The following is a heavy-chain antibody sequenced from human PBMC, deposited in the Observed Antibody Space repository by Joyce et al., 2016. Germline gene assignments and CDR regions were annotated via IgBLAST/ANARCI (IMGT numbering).Heavy chain of an antibody. V-gene: IGHV3-48*04. CDR1: GFNLSSYG. D-gene: IGHD6-25*01. Sequence: EVQLVESGGGLVQPGGSLRLSCAASGFNLSSYGMNWVRQAPGRGLEWVSYISRSSSTIYSADSVRGRFTISRDNAKNSLYLQMNSLRAADTAVYYCGRDATWAADRAKSIDSWGQGTLVTVSS. J-gene: IGHJ4*02. CDR3: GRDATWAADRAKSIDS. CDR2: ISRSSSTI.